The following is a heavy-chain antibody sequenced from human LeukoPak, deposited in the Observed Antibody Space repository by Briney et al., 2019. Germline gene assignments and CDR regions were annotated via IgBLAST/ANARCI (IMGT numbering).Heavy chain of an antibody. D-gene: IGHD6-6*01. Sequence: SGGSLRLSCAASGFTFSSYAMHWVRQAPGKGLEWVAVISYDGSNKYYADSVKGRFTISRDNAKNSLYLQMNSLRAEDTAVYYCARSQAPQSIAARREVYFDYWGQGTLVTVSS. CDR1: GFTFSSYA. CDR2: ISYDGSNK. V-gene: IGHV3-30-3*01. J-gene: IGHJ4*02. CDR3: ARSQAPQSIAARREVYFDY.